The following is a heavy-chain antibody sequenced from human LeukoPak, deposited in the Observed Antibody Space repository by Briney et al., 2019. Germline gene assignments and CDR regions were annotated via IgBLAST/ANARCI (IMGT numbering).Heavy chain of an antibody. Sequence: HPGGSLRLSCAASGFTFNNYAMSWVRQAPGKGLEWVSGISGGGARTYYPDSVKGRFTISRDNSKNTLYLQMNSPRAEDTAVYYCAKDSSYYYGSTCYIDYWGQGALVTVSS. CDR2: ISGGGART. V-gene: IGHV3-23*01. D-gene: IGHD3-22*01. J-gene: IGHJ4*02. CDR3: AKDSSYYYGSTCYIDY. CDR1: GFTFNNYA.